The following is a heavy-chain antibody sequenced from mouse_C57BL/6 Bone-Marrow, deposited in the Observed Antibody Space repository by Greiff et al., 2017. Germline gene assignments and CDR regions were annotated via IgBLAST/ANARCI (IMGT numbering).Heavy chain of an antibody. J-gene: IGHJ4*01. CDR3: ARSTIYYYAMDY. V-gene: IGHV5-6*01. CDR1: GFTFSSYG. CDR2: ISSGGSYT. D-gene: IGHD2-1*01. Sequence: EVNVVESGGDLVKPGGSLKLSCAASGFTFSSYGMSWVRQTPDKRLEWVATISSGGSYTYYPDSVKGRFTISRDNAKNTLYLQMSSLKSEDTAMDYCARSTIYYYAMDYWGQGTSVTVSS.